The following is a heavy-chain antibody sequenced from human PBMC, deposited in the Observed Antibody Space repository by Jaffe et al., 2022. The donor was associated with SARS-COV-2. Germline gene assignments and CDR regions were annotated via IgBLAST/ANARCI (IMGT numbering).Heavy chain of an antibody. Sequence: QLQLQESGPGLVKPSETLSLTCTVSGGFISSSSYYWGWIRQPPGKGLEWIGSIYYSGSTYYNPSLKSRVTISEDTSKNQFSLKLSSVTAADTAVYYCASQAGITGSYWYFDLWGRGTLVTVSS. V-gene: IGHV4-39*01. CDR2: IYYSGST. D-gene: IGHD1-20*01. J-gene: IGHJ2*01. CDR1: GGFISSSSYY. CDR3: ASQAGITGSYWYFDL.